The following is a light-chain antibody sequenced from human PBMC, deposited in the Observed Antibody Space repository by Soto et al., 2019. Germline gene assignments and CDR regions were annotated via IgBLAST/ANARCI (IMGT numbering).Light chain of an antibody. CDR2: GAS. Sequence: EIGLTQSPGTLSFSPGERATLSCRATQSVSSNLAWYQQKPGQAPRLLIYGASTRATGIPARFSGSASGTEFTLTINSPQSEDFAVYYCQQYNTWPPTFGQGTKVDIK. V-gene: IGKV3-15*01. CDR3: QQYNTWPPT. CDR1: QSVSSN. J-gene: IGKJ1*01.